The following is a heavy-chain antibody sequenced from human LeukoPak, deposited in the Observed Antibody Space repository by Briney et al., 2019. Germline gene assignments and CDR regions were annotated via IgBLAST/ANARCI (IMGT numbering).Heavy chain of an antibody. CDR1: GYSMSSGYY. Sequence: SETLSLTCTVSGYSMSSGYYWSWIRQPPGKGLEWIGEINHSGSTNYNPSLKSRVTISVDTSKNQFSLKLSSVTAADTAVYYCGSRRTAMFGVIKGPIDYWGQGTLVTVSS. V-gene: IGHV4-34*01. CDR3: GSRRTAMFGVIKGPIDY. J-gene: IGHJ4*02. D-gene: IGHD3-3*01. CDR2: INHSGST.